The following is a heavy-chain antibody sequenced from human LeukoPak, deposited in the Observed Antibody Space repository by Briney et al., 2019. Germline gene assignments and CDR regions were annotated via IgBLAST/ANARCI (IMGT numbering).Heavy chain of an antibody. CDR3: ARDSVGWFAP. J-gene: IGHJ5*02. CDR1: GFTFSSYW. Sequence: HTGGSLRLSCAASGFTFSSYWMHWVRQAPGKGLVWVSRINIDGRTTNYADSVKGRFTISRDNAKNTLYLQMNSLRVEDTAVYYCARDSVGWFAPWGQGTLVTVSS. CDR2: INIDGRTT. D-gene: IGHD5/OR15-5a*01. V-gene: IGHV3-74*01.